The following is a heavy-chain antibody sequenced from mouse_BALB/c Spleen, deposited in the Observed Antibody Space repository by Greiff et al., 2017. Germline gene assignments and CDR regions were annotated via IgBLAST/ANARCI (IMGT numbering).Heavy chain of an antibody. V-gene: IGHV1-54*01. CDR3: TNDYGGNVLFAY. CDR1: GYAFTNYL. Sequence: QVQLQQSGAELVRPGTSVKVSCKASGYAFTNYLIEWVKQRPGQGLEWIGVINPGSGGTNYNEKFKGKATLTADKSSSTAYMQLSSLTSDDSAVYYCTNDYGGNVLFAYWGQGTLVTVSA. J-gene: IGHJ3*01. D-gene: IGHD2-4*01. CDR2: INPGSGGT.